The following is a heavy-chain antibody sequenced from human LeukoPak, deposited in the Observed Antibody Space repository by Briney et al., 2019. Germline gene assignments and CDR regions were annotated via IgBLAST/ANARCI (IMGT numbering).Heavy chain of an antibody. D-gene: IGHD3-10*01. CDR2: IYYSGST. CDR1: GGSISSYY. J-gene: IGHJ3*02. V-gene: IGHV4-59*01. Sequence: SETLSLTCTVSGGSISSYYWSWIRQPPGKGLEWIGYIYYSGSTNYNPSLKSRVTISVDTSKNRFSLKLSSVTAADTAVYYCARDPQDRGNDAFDIWGQGTMVTVSS. CDR3: ARDPQDRGNDAFDI.